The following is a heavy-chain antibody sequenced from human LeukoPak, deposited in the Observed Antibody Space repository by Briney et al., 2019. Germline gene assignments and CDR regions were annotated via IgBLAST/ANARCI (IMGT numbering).Heavy chain of an antibody. CDR3: ARDDRGYYDYIWGSYRYTGLDY. J-gene: IGHJ4*02. CDR1: GYTFTGYY. Sequence: ASVKVSCKASGYTFTGYYMHWVRQAPGQGLEWMGWINPNSGGTNYAQKFQGRVTVTRDTSISTAYMELSRLRSGDTAVYYCARDDRGYYDYIWGSYRYTGLDYWGQGTLVTVSS. V-gene: IGHV1-2*02. D-gene: IGHD3-16*02. CDR2: INPNSGGT.